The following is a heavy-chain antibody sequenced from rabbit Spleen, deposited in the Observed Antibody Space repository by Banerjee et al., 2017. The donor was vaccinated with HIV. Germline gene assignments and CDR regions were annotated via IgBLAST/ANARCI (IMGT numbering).Heavy chain of an antibody. V-gene: IGHV1S40*01. CDR3: ARERSSVIDYIPVDWLDL. CDR1: GFSFTDKDV. D-gene: IGHD1-1*01. CDR2: INTITGKA. Sequence: QSLEESGGGLVKPGASLTLTCKASGFSFTDKDVMCWVRQAPGKGLEWIGCINTITGKAVDATWAKGRFTISRASSTTVFLQMTSLTVADTATYFCARERSSVIDYIPVDWLDLWGPGTLVTVS. J-gene: IGHJ5*01.